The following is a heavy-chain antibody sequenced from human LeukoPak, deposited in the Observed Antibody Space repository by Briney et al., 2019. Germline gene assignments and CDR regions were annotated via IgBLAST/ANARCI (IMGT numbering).Heavy chain of an antibody. D-gene: IGHD2-21*01. CDR2: IYSGGST. V-gene: IGHV3-66*02. J-gene: IGHJ4*02. Sequence: GGSLRLSCAASEFSVGSNYMTWVRQAPGKGLEWVSLIYSGGSTYYADSVKGGFTISRDNSKNTLYLQMNSLRAEDTAVYYCAKSTGSIPTHTLDYWGQGTLVTVSS. CDR3: AKSTGSIPTHTLDY. CDR1: EFSVGSNY.